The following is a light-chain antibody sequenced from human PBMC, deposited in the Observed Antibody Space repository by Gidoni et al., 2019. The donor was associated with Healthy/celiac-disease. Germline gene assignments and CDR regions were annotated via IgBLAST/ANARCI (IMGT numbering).Light chain of an antibody. Sequence: DIQMTQSPSSLSASVGDRVPITCQASQDISNYLNWYQQKPGKAPKLLIYDASNLETGVPSRFSGSGSGTDFTFTISILRPEDIATYYCQQYDNLPLTFXGXTKVEIK. CDR2: DAS. CDR3: QQYDNLPLT. V-gene: IGKV1-33*01. J-gene: IGKJ4*01. CDR1: QDISNY.